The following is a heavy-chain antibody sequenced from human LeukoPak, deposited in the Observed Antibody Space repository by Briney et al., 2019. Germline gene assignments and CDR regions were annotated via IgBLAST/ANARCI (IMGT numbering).Heavy chain of an antibody. V-gene: IGHV3-23*01. CDR1: GFTFDDYA. Sequence: GGSLRLSCAASGFTFDDYAMHWVRQPPGKGLEWVSAISGSGGSTYYADSVKGRFTISRDNSKNTLYLQMNSLRAEDTAVYYCAKADSGYGYSLTYFDYWGQGTLVTVSS. D-gene: IGHD5-12*01. J-gene: IGHJ4*02. CDR3: AKADSGYGYSLTYFDY. CDR2: ISGSGGST.